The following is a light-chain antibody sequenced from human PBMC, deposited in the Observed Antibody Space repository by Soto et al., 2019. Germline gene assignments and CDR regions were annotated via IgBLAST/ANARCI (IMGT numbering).Light chain of an antibody. J-gene: IGLJ1*01. Sequence: QSVLTQPPSASVIPGQRVTISCSGSRSNIGSNNVNWYQQLPGTAPRLLTFNNHLRPSGVPDRFSGSKSGTSASLAISGLQSEDEGDHYCAAWDDSLDGYVFGTGT. V-gene: IGLV1-44*01. CDR1: RSNIGSNN. CDR2: NNH. CDR3: AAWDDSLDGYV.